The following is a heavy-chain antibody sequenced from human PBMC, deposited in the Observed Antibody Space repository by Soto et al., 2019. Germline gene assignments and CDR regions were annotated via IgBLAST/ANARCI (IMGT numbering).Heavy chain of an antibody. CDR1: GGTFSSYA. CDR3: AREYQLLEANWFDT. J-gene: IGHJ5*02. Sequence: SVKVSCKASGGTFSSYAISWVRQAPGQGLEWMGGIIPIFGTANYAQKFQGRVTITADESTSTAYMELSSLRSEDTAVYYCAREYQLLEANWFDTWGQGTLVTVSS. V-gene: IGHV1-69*13. D-gene: IGHD2-2*01. CDR2: IIPIFGTA.